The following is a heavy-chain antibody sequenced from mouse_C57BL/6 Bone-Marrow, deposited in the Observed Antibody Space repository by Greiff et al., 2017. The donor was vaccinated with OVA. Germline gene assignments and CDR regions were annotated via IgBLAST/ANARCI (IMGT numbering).Heavy chain of an antibody. J-gene: IGHJ4*01. V-gene: IGHV5-12*01. D-gene: IGHD2-4*01. CDR1: GFTFSDYY. CDR3: ARPNDYSNYAMDY. Sequence: DVHLVESGGGLVQPGGSLKLSCAASGFTFSDYYMYWVRQTPEKRLEWVAYISNGGGSTYYPDTVKGRFTISRDNAKNTLYLQMSRLKSEDTAMYYCARPNDYSNYAMDYWGQGTSVTVSS. CDR2: ISNGGGST.